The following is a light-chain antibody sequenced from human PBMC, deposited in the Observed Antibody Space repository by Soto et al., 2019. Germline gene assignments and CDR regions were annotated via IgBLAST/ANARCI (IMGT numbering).Light chain of an antibody. CDR1: QSVSSY. CDR2: GAS. Sequence: IMMTQSPAALSLSPGERVTFSCRASQSVSSYLAWYQQKPGQAPRLLIYGASTRATGVPARFSGSGSGTEFTLTISSLQSEDFAVYFCQQYDDWPLTFGGGTKVEIK. J-gene: IGKJ4*01. V-gene: IGKV3-15*01. CDR3: QQYDDWPLT.